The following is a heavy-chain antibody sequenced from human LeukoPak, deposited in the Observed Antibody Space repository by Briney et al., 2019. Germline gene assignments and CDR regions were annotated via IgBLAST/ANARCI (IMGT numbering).Heavy chain of an antibody. D-gene: IGHD2-21*02. J-gene: IGHJ5*02. CDR3: ARGSPLNCGGDCYSDNWFDP. CDR2: IYYSGST. Sequence: PSETLSLTCTVSGGSISSGGYYWSWIRQHPGKGLEWIGYIYYSGSTYYNPSLKSRVTISVDTSKNQFSLKLSSVTAADTAVYYCARGSPLNCGGDCYSDNWFDPWGQGTLVTVSS. CDR1: GGSISSGGYY. V-gene: IGHV4-31*03.